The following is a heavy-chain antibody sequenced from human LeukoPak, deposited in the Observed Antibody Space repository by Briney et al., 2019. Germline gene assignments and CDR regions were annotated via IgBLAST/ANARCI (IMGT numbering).Heavy chain of an antibody. D-gene: IGHD3-16*01. J-gene: IGHJ4*02. CDR3: ARDGGDY. CDR1: GFSFSDSG. CDR2: ISYDGSIE. V-gene: IGHV3-30*03. Sequence: GRPLRLSCAPSGFSFSDSGMHGVRQTPGKGLEWVAVISYDGSIEYYADSLKGRFTISRDNSKNTLYLQMNSLRVEDTAIYYCARDGGDYWGQGTLVTVSS.